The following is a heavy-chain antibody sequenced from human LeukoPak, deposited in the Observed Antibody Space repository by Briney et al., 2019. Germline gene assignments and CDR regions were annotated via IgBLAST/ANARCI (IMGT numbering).Heavy chain of an antibody. CDR3: AHSLCNGGSCYSGFDF. CDR1: GFSLITSGVG. D-gene: IGHD2-15*01. Sequence: SGPTLVNPTQTLTLTCTFSGFSLITSGVGVGWIRQPPGKALEWLALIYWDDDKRYSPSLKNRLSITKDTFKNQVVLTMTNMDPVDTATYYCAHSLCNGGSCYSGFDFWGQGTLVTVSS. J-gene: IGHJ4*02. CDR2: IYWDDDK. V-gene: IGHV2-5*02.